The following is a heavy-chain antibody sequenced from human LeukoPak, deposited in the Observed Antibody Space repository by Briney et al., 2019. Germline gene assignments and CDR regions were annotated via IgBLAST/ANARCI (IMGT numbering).Heavy chain of an antibody. CDR3: ARDVSGSYSRYYYYYMDV. D-gene: IGHD1-26*01. CDR1: GGSISSYD. Sequence: SETLSLTCSVSGGSISSYDWSWIRQPAGKGLEWIGRIYTSGSTNYNPSLKSRVTMSVDTSKNQFSLKLSSVTAADTAVYYCARDVSGSYSRYYYYYMDVWGKGTTVTVSS. J-gene: IGHJ6*03. V-gene: IGHV4-4*07. CDR2: IYTSGST.